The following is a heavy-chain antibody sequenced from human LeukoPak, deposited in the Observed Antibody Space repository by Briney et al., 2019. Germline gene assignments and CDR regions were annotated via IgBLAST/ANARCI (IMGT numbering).Heavy chain of an antibody. D-gene: IGHD3-9*01. CDR1: GYSFTSYW. Sequence: GESLKFSCKGSGYSFTSYWIGWVRQMPGKGLEWMGIIYPVDSDTRYRPSFQGQVTISADKSISNAYLQWNRLKASDTAMYSCASRPDILTGYYANDAFDIWGQGTMVTVSS. CDR3: ASRPDILTGYYANDAFDI. V-gene: IGHV5-51*01. CDR2: IYPVDSDT. J-gene: IGHJ3*02.